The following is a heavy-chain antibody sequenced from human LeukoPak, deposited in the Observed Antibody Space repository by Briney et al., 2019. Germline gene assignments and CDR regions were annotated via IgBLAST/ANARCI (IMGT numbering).Heavy chain of an antibody. V-gene: IGHV3-33*06. D-gene: IGHD2-15*01. Sequence: GRSLRLSCAASGFTFSSYGMHWVRQAPGKGLEWVAVIWYDGSNKYYADSVKGRFTISRDNSKNTLYLQMNSLRAEDTAVYYCAKDREVVAATFDFDYWGQGTLVTVSS. CDR3: AKDREVVAATFDFDY. CDR1: GFTFSSYG. J-gene: IGHJ4*02. CDR2: IWYDGSNK.